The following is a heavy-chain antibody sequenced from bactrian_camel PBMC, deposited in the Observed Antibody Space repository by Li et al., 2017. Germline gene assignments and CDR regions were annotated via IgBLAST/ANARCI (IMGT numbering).Heavy chain of an antibody. CDR2: LYFHGGRT. V-gene: IGHV3S31*01. D-gene: IGHD2*01. J-gene: IGHJ4*01. CDR1: GYTITSNC. Sequence: VQLVESGGGSVQAGGSLRLSCAASGYTITSNCMGWFRQTPGKEREGVAVLYFHGGRTNYADSVKDRFIISADNIKNTMDLQMSSLEPRDTAEYFCASDWVVGGYWECDDLGISAQGTQVTVS.